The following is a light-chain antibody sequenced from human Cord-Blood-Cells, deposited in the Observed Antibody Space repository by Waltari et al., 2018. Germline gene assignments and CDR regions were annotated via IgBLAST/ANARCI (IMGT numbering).Light chain of an antibody. J-gene: IGKJ4*01. CDR3: QQSYSTPLT. CDR2: AAS. Sequence: DIQMTQSPSSLSASVGDRVTITCRSSQSISSYLNWYQQKPGKAPKLLIDAASSLQSGVPSRFRGSGSGTAFTLTISSLQPEDFATYYCQQSYSTPLTFGGGTNVEIK. V-gene: IGKV1-39*01. CDR1: QSISSY.